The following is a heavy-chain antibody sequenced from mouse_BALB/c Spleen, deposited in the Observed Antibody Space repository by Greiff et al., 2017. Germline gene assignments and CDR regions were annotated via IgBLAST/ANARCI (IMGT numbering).Heavy chain of an antibody. J-gene: IGHJ1*01. V-gene: IGHV1-18*01. CDR1: GYTFTDYN. CDR2: INPNNGGT. CDR3: ARKGEWLLLPSGYLYFDV. Sequence: EVQLQQSGPELVKPGASVKIPCKASGYTFTDYNMDWVKQSHGKSLEWIGDINPNNGGTIYNQKFKGKATLTVDKSSSTAYMELRSLTSEDTAVYYCARKGEWLLLPSGYLYFDVWGAGTTVTVSS. D-gene: IGHD2-3*01.